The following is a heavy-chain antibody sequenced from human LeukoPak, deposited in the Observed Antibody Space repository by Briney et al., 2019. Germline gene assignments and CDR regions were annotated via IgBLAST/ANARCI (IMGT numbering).Heavy chain of an antibody. J-gene: IGHJ4*02. D-gene: IGHD1-7*01. CDR2: IIPILGIA. Sequence: SVTVSYKASGGTFNNYAIRWVRQAPGQGLAWMGRIIPILGIANYAQKFQGRVTITADKSTSTAYMELSSLRSEDTAVYYCARDRDWNYPTVFDYWGQGTLVTVSS. CDR1: GGTFNNYA. V-gene: IGHV1-69*04. CDR3: ARDRDWNYPTVFDY.